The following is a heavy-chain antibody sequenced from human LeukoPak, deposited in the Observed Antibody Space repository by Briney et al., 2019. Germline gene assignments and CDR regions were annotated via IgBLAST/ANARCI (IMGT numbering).Heavy chain of an antibody. D-gene: IGHD3-10*01. CDR3: ARGRGTTMVRGVITIYFDL. J-gene: IGHJ2*01. CDR1: GYTFTALY. V-gene: IGHV1-2*02. CDR2: IDPNSGGT. Sequence: ASVKVSCRGSGYTFTALYIHWVRQAPGQGLEWMGWIDPNSGGTNYAQKFLGSVTMTGDTSINTAFMELSRLRSDDTAIYYCARGRGTTMVRGVITIYFDLWGRGALVTVSS.